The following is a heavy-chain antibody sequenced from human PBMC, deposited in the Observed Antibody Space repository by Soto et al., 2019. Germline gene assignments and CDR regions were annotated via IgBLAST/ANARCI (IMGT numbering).Heavy chain of an antibody. V-gene: IGHV3-30*04. CDR1: GFTFSSYA. CDR2: ISYDGGNE. J-gene: IGHJ2*01. D-gene: IGHD5-18*01. CDR3: ARDAGIRLQFGWYFDL. Sequence: QVQLVESGGGVVQPWRSLRLSCAASGFTFSSYAMHWVRQAPVKGLEWVAAISYDGGNEYYADSVKGRFTISRDDSRNRLFLRLNILRIEDTAVYYCARDAGIRLQFGWYFDLWGRGTLVTVSS.